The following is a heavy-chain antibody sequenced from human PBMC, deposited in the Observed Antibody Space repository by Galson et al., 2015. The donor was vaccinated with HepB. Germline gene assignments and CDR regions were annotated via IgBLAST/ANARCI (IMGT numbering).Heavy chain of an antibody. D-gene: IGHD6-6*01. CDR1: GYSFTSYW. V-gene: IGHV5-10-1*01. CDR2: IDPSDSYT. Sequence: QSGAEVKKPGESLRISCKGSGYSFTSYWISWVRQMPGKGLEWMGRIDPSDSYTNYSPSFQGHVTISADKSISTAYLQWSSLKASDTAMYYCASGFEPQPASDDSSSDYWGQGTLVTVSS. CDR3: ASGFEPQPASDDSSSDY. J-gene: IGHJ4*02.